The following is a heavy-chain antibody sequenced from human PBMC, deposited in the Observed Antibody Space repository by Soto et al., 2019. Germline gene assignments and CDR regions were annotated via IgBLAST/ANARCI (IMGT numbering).Heavy chain of an antibody. CDR3: ARDQHTMTPGALGD. Sequence: QVQLVQSGAEVKRPGSSVKVSCKASGGSFSSHTISWVRQAPVHGLEWMGRMVPILGITNYAQKFQGRVTITAEKSTSTAYMELSSLKSEDRAVFYCARDQHTMTPGALGDWGQGTLVTVYS. CDR1: GGSFSSHT. J-gene: IGHJ4*02. CDR2: MVPILGIT. V-gene: IGHV1-69*08. D-gene: IGHD3-22*01.